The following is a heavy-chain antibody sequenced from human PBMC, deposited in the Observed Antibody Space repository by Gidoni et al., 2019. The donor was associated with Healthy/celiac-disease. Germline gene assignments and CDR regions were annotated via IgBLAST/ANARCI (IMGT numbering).Heavy chain of an antibody. CDR2: IYYSGST. D-gene: IGHD1-26*01. V-gene: IGHV4-39*07. Sequence: QLQLQESGPGLVKPSETLSLTCTVSGGSISSSSYYWGWIRQPPGKGLEWIGSIYYSGSTYYHPSLKSRVTISVDTSKNQFSLKLSSVTAADTAVYYCARDKGGGATRWYFQHWGQGTLVTVSS. J-gene: IGHJ1*01. CDR3: ARDKGGGATRWYFQH. CDR1: GGSISSSSYY.